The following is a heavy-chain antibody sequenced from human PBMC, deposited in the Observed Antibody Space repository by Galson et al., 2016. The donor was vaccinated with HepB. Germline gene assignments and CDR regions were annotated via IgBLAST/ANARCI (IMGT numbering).Heavy chain of an antibody. V-gene: IGHV3-21*01. CDR2: ISSGSSYT. CDR1: GFSFRSHA. D-gene: IGHD6-19*01. CDR3: ARMRYSSGWLDGFDI. Sequence: SLRLSCAVSGFSFRSHAMNWARQAPGKGLEGVSSISSGSSYTYYADSVKGRFTISRDNARNSLYLQMNSLSVEDTAVYYCARMRYSSGWLDGFDIWGQGTMVTVSS. J-gene: IGHJ3*02.